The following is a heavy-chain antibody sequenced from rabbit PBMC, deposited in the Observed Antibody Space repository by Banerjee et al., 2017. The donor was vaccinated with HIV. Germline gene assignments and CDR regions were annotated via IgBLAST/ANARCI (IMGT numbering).Heavy chain of an antibody. CDR2: IAIGGGGT. Sequence: QSLEESGGDLVKPGASLTLTCTASGFSFSSSYYMCWVRQAPGKGLEWIGCIAIGGGGTAYATWAKGRFTISKTSSTTVTLQMTSLTAADTATYFCARSTSGYDIGDLWGPGTLVTVS. CDR1: GFSFSSSYY. V-gene: IGHV1S40*01. CDR3: ARSTSGYDIGDL. J-gene: IGHJ4*01. D-gene: IGHD1-1*01.